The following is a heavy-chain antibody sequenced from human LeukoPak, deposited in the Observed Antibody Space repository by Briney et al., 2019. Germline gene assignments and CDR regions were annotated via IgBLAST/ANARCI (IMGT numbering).Heavy chain of an antibody. Sequence: SETLSLTCTVSGGSISSYYWSWIRQPPGKGLEWIGYIYYSGGTNYNPSLKSRVTISVDTSKNQFSLKLSSVTAADTAVYYCARHRLDSSGWYLGDYWGQGTLVTVSS. CDR3: ARHRLDSSGWYLGDY. V-gene: IGHV4-59*08. D-gene: IGHD6-19*01. CDR2: IYYSGGT. J-gene: IGHJ4*02. CDR1: GGSISSYY.